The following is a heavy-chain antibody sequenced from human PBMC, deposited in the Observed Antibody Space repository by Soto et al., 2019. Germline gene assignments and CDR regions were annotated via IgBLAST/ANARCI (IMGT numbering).Heavy chain of an antibody. J-gene: IGHJ4*02. Sequence: GGSLRLSCAASGFTFSSYAMHWVRQAPGKGLEWVAVISYDGSNKYYADSVKGRFTISRDNSKNTLYLQMNSLRAEDTAVYYCARDHLGFESVFEYWGQGT. D-gene: IGHD3-16*01. CDR3: ARDHLGFESVFEY. CDR1: GFTFSSYA. CDR2: ISYDGSNK. V-gene: IGHV3-30-3*01.